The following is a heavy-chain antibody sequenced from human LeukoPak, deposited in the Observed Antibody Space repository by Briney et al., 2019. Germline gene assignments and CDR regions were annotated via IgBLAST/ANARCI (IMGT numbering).Heavy chain of an antibody. J-gene: IGHJ3*02. CDR3: ARAKRYSGSYADAFDI. CDR2: IYSSGST. Sequence: PGGSLRLSCAASGFTVSSNYMSWVRQAPGKGLEWVSVIYSSGSTCYADSVKGRFTISRDNSKNTLYLQMNSLRVEDTAMFYCARAKRYSGSYADAFDIWGQGTMVTVSS. D-gene: IGHD1-26*01. CDR1: GFTVSSNY. V-gene: IGHV3-53*01.